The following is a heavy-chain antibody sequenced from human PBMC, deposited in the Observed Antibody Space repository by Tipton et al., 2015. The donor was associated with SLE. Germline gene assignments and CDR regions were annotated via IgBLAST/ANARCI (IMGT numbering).Heavy chain of an antibody. CDR1: GGSISSGGYY. CDR3: ARHDTNYGRNWFDP. CDR2: FYIGGTT. Sequence: TLSLTCTVSGGSISSGGYYWTWIRQPAGKGLEWIGHFYIGGTTNYNPSLKSRITISQDTSKDQFSLRLTSVTAADTAVYYCARHDTNYGRNWFDPWGQGTLVTVSS. D-gene: IGHD2-8*01. J-gene: IGHJ5*02. V-gene: IGHV4-61*09.